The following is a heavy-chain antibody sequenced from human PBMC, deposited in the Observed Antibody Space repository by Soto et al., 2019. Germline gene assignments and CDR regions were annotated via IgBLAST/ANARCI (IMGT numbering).Heavy chain of an antibody. J-gene: IGHJ4*02. CDR1: GFTFSIYA. D-gene: IGHD6-6*01. CDR3: AKGPSYSSSYYFDY. CDR2: ISGSDGST. Sequence: PGGSLRLSCAASGFTFSIYAMSWVRQAPGKGLEWVSAISGSDGSTYYADSVKGRFTISRDNSKNTLYLQMNSLRAEDTAVYYCAKGPSYSSSYYFDYWGQGTLVTV. V-gene: IGHV3-23*01.